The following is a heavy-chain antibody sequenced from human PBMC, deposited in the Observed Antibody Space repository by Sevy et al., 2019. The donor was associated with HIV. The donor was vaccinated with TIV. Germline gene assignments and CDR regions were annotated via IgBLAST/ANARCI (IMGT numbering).Heavy chain of an antibody. Sequence: ASVKVSCKASGYTFSNYGINWVRQAPGHGLEWMGWISSYNGNTNYAQKFQGRVTMTIDTPTSTGYMEVRSLRSDDTAMYYCARDRVPYSSSCEFDYWGQGTLVTVSS. CDR3: ARDRVPYSSSCEFDY. J-gene: IGHJ4*02. V-gene: IGHV1-18*01. CDR2: ISSYNGNT. D-gene: IGHD6-13*01. CDR1: GYTFSNYG.